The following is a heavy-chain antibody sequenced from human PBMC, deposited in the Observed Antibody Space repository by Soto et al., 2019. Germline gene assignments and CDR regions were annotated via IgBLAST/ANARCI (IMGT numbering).Heavy chain of an antibody. V-gene: IGHV4-30-4*01. CDR2: IYYSGST. CDR3: AREQPKGSFDY. J-gene: IGHJ4*02. D-gene: IGHD1-1*01. Sequence: QVQLQESGPGLVKPSQTLSLTCTVSGGSISSGDYFWIWIRQPPGKGMEWIGYIYYSGSTYYNPSLNSRVTISVDTSNNQFSLKLSSVTAADTAVYYCAREQPKGSFDYWGQGTLVTVSS. CDR1: GGSISSGDYF.